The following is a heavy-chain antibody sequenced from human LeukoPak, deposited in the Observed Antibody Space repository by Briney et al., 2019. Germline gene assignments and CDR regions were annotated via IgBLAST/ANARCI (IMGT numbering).Heavy chain of an antibody. J-gene: IGHJ4*02. Sequence: SETLSLTCAVSGGSISSYYWSWIRQPPGKGLEWIGYIYYSGSTNYNPSLKSRVTISVDTSKNQFSLKLSSVTAADTAVYYCARGDIAAARTVDYWGQGTLVTVSS. V-gene: IGHV4-59*01. CDR2: IYYSGST. D-gene: IGHD6-13*01. CDR1: GGSISSYY. CDR3: ARGDIAAARTVDY.